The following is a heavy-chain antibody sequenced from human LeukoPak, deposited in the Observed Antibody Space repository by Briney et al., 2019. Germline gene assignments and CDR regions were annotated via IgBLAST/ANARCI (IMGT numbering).Heavy chain of an antibody. CDR3: ARGSGSSGGFDY. CDR2: INHSGST. J-gene: IGHJ4*02. V-gene: IGHV4-34*01. D-gene: IGHD1-26*01. CDR1: GGSFSGYY. Sequence: SETLSLACAVYGGSFSGYYWSWIRQPPGKGLEWIGEINHSGSTNYNPSLKSRVTISVDTSKNQFSLKLSSVTAADTAVYYCARGSGSSGGFDYWGQGTLVTVSS.